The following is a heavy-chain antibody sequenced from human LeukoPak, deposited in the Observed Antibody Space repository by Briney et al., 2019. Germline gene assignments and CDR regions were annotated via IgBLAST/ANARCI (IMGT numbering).Heavy chain of an antibody. J-gene: IGHJ3*02. CDR3: AKAPEWLTLWLAFDI. CDR2: IRYDGSNK. Sequence: PGGSLRLSCAASGFTFSSYGMHWVRQAPGKGLEWVAFIRYDGSNKYYADSVKGRFTISRDNSKNTLYLQMNSLRAEDTAVYYCAKAPEWLTLWLAFDIWGQGTMVTVSS. V-gene: IGHV3-30*02. D-gene: IGHD3-3*01. CDR1: GFTFSSYG.